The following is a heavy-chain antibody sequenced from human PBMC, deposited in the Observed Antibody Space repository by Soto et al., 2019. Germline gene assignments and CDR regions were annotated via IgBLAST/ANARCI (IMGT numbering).Heavy chain of an antibody. J-gene: IGHJ3*01. CDR2: IIPLFGSG. CDR1: GGPFSSDS. D-gene: IGHD6-13*01. Sequence: QVHLVQSGAEVRKPGSSVKLSCKASGGPFSSDSITWLRQAPGHTLEWIGGIIPLFGSGNVADRLKARVTVSADESARTVYLELRCLRSEDTAKYYCARTIWGEAAAIPLSYDVLGQGTMVSFSS. V-gene: IGHV1-69*01. CDR3: ARTIWGEAAAIPLSYDV.